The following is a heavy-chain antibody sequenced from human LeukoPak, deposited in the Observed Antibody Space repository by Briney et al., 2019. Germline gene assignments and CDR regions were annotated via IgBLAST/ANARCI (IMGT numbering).Heavy chain of an antibody. CDR2: ISYDGSNK. V-gene: IGHV3-30-3*01. CDR1: GFTFSSYA. Sequence: PGGSLRLSCAASGFTFSSYAMHWVRQAPGKGLEWVAVISYDGSNKYYADSVKGRFTISRDNSKNTLYLQMNSLRAEDTAVYYCARDLREQQLVPGYWGQGTLVTVSS. CDR3: ARDLREQQLVPGY. J-gene: IGHJ4*02. D-gene: IGHD6-13*01.